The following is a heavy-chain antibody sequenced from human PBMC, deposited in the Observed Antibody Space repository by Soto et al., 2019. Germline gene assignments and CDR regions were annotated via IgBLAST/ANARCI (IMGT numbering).Heavy chain of an antibody. CDR3: ARGSINTLHLSRSRYYYYGMDV. CDR2: INQSGSI. V-gene: IGHV4-34*01. D-gene: IGHD3-22*01. CDR1: GGSFSGYY. J-gene: IGHJ6*02. Sequence: QVQLHQWGAGLLKPSETLSLTCAVYGGSFSGYYWSWIRQPPGNGRGWSGEINQSGSINYNPSLKRRLTISVDTSQDQFSRQLSSLTAADTAVYYCARGSINTLHLSRSRYYYYGMDVWGQGTTVTVSS.